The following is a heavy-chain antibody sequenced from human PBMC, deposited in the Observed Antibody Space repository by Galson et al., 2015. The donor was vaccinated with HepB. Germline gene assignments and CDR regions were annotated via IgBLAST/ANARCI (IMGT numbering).Heavy chain of an antibody. Sequence: SLRLSCATSGFTFSSYWMSWARQAPGRGLEWVANIKEDGSQKYYVDSVMGRFTISRDNAKNSLYLQMNSLRAVDTAVYYCVRDEGFFRFDYWGQGNVVTVSS. D-gene: IGHD3-3*01. J-gene: IGHJ4*02. V-gene: IGHV3-7*03. CDR1: GFTFSSYW. CDR2: IKEDGSQK. CDR3: VRDEGFFRFDY.